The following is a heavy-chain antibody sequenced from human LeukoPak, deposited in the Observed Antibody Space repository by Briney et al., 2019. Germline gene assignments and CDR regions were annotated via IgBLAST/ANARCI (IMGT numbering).Heavy chain of an antibody. Sequence: PSETLSLTCAVYGGSFSGYYWSWIRQPPGKGLEWIGEINHSGSTNYNPSLKSRVTISVDTTKNQFSLKLSSVTAADTAVYYCSRGPSSIAAHRYYYFYYMDVWGKGTTVTVSS. D-gene: IGHD6-6*01. CDR3: SRGPSSIAAHRYYYFYYMDV. CDR2: INHSGST. V-gene: IGHV4-34*01. J-gene: IGHJ6*03. CDR1: GGSFSGYY.